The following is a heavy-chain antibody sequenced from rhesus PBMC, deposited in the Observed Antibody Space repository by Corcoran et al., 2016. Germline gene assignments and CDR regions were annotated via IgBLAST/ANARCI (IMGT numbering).Heavy chain of an antibody. CDR1: GYSISSGYG. CDR3: ARSGSGWGHYFDY. J-gene: IGHJ4*01. CDR2: MYGSGGRT. V-gene: IGHV4-127*01. D-gene: IGHD6-31*01. Sequence: QVQLQESGPGVVKPSETLSLTCAVSGYSISSGYGWSWIRQPPGKGREWIGRMYGSGGRTDYNPPLKSRVTISTDTSKNQFSLKLSSVTAADTAVYYCARSGSGWGHYFDYWGQGVLVTVSS.